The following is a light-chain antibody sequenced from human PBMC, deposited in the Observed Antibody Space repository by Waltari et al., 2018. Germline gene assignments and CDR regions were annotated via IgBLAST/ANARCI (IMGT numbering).Light chain of an antibody. Sequence: SYELTQPPPVSVSAGQTASITCSGDKLGHKFVCWFQQRPGQSPVLVIYQDKKRPSGIPERFSGSNSGNTATLTISGTQPLDEADYYCQAWDSSSDSYVFGSGTKVTV. CDR2: QDK. CDR3: QAWDSSSDSYV. J-gene: IGLJ1*01. V-gene: IGLV3-1*01. CDR1: KLGHKF.